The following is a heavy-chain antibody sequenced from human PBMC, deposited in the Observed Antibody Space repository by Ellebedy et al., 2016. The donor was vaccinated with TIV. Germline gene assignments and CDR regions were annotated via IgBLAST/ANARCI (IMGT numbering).Heavy chain of an antibody. CDR1: GFTFDDYA. CDR2: ISGTGGST. Sequence: GESLKISCAASGFTFDDYAMTWVRQAPGKGLEWVSAISGTGGSTYYADSVKGRFTISRDNSKNTLYLQMNSLRAEDTAVYYCAREGEYDFWSGWGDYYYYGMDVWGQGTTVTVSS. CDR3: AREGEYDFWSGWGDYYYYGMDV. V-gene: IGHV3-23*01. J-gene: IGHJ6*02. D-gene: IGHD3-3*01.